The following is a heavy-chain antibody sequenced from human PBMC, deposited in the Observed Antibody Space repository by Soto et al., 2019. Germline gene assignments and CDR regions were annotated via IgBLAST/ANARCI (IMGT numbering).Heavy chain of an antibody. V-gene: IGHV4-61*01. CDR3: ARASPYSSGWYYFDY. CDR2: IYYSGST. Sequence: QVQLQESGPGLVKPSETLSLTCTVSGGSVSSGSYYWSWIRQPPGKGLEWIGYIYYSGSTNYNPSLKSRVTITVDTSKNQFSLKLSSVTAADTAVYYCARASPYSSGWYYFDYWGQGTLVTVSS. J-gene: IGHJ4*02. D-gene: IGHD6-19*01. CDR1: GGSVSSGSYY.